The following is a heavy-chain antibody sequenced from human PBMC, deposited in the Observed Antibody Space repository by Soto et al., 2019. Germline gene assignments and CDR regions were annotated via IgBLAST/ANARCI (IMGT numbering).Heavy chain of an antibody. J-gene: IGHJ2*01. D-gene: IGHD6-13*01. CDR3: ARDRGEYTSSWFWYFSH. V-gene: IGHV4-4*07. CDR2: LNIAGTI. Sequence: SETLSLTCSVSGASISSFNWHWVRQTAGKGPEWVGRLNIAGTINYNPSLKSRITMSMDTSKNQISLHLRSVTAADTAIYYGARDRGEYTSSWFWYFSHWGHGTLVTVSS. CDR1: GASISSFN.